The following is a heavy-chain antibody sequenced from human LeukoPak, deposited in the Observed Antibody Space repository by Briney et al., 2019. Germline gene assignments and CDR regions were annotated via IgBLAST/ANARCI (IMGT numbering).Heavy chain of an antibody. V-gene: IGHV3-9*01. Sequence: GRSLRLSCAASGFTFDDYAMHWVRHAPGKGLEWVSGISWNSGSIGYADSVKGRFTISRDNAKNSLYLQMNSLRAEDTAVYYCASGVYDSSGYSDFDYWGQGTLVTVSS. J-gene: IGHJ4*02. CDR1: GFTFDDYA. CDR2: ISWNSGSI. D-gene: IGHD3-22*01. CDR3: ASGVYDSSGYSDFDY.